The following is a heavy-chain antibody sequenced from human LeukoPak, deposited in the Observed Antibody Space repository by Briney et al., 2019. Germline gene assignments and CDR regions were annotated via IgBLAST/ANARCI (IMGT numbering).Heavy chain of an antibody. V-gene: IGHV3-53*01. CDR1: GFTVSSNY. Sequence: GGSLRLSCAASGFTVSSNYMSWVRQAPGKGLDWVSMIYSGGSTNYADSVKGRFTISRDSSKNTLYLQMNSLRAEDTAVYYCVTRLAWGQGTLVTVSP. J-gene: IGHJ5*02. CDR2: IYSGGST. CDR3: VTRLA. D-gene: IGHD3-16*01.